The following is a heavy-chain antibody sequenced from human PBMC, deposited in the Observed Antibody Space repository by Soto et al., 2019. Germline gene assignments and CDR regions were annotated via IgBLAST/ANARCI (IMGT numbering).Heavy chain of an antibody. CDR3: ARSMPDYPDAFDI. Sequence: SETLSLTCTVSGGSISSGGYYWSWIRQHPGKGLEWIGYIYYSGSTYYNPSLKSRVTISVDTSKNQFSLKLSSVTAADTAVYYCARSMPDYPDAFDIWGQGTMVTVS. CDR2: IYYSGST. D-gene: IGHD4-17*01. CDR1: GGSISSGGYY. J-gene: IGHJ3*02. V-gene: IGHV4-31*03.